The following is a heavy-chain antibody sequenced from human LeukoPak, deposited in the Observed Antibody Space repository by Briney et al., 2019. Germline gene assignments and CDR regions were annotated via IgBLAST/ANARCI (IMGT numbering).Heavy chain of an antibody. V-gene: IGHV4-34*01. J-gene: IGHJ4*02. D-gene: IGHD5-18*01. CDR3: ARGVGYNYGYYFDY. CDR2: INHSGST. Sequence: PSETLSLTCAVYSGSFSGYYWSGIRQPPGKGLEWIGEINHSGSTNYNPSLKSRVTISVDTSKNQFSLKLSSVTAADTAVYYCARGVGYNYGYYFDYWGQGTLVTVSS. CDR1: SGSFSGYY.